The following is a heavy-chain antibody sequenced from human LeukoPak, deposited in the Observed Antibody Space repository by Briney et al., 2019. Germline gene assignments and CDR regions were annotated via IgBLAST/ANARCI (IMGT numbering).Heavy chain of an antibody. J-gene: IGHJ4*02. D-gene: IGHD2/OR15-2a*01. Sequence: GAVRVSCKASGYTFTAYYMQWVRQAPGEGVERRGWITSNSCSTNYAHNFHACVTITRDTSISTAYMQLSRLTSDDTAVYYCASEEVGPRPHLSYFDYWGQGTLLTVSS. CDR3: ASEEVGPRPHLSYFDY. CDR2: ITSNSCST. CDR1: GYTFTAYY. V-gene: IGHV1-2*04.